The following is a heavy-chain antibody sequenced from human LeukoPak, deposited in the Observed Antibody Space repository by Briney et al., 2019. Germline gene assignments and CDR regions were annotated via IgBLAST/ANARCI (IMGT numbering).Heavy chain of an antibody. CDR2: IKQDGSEK. V-gene: IGHV3-7*01. CDR3: AGDTDDEVKD. D-gene: IGHD1-1*01. CDR1: GFTFSSYE. J-gene: IGHJ4*02. Sequence: GGSLRLSCAASGFTFSSYEINWVRQAPGKGLEWVAIIKQDGSEKYYVDSVKGRFTISRDNAKNSLYLQMNSLRAEDTAVYYCAGDTDDEVKDWGQGTLVTVSS.